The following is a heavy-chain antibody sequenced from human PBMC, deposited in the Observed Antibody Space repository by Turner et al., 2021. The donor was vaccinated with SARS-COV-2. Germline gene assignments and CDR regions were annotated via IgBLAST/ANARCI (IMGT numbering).Heavy chain of an antibody. D-gene: IGHD4-4*01. CDR2: ISYEGSNK. J-gene: IGHJ4*02. Sequence: QVQLVESGGGVVQPGRSLRLSCAASGFTFSSYGKHWVRQAPGKGLEWVAVISYEGSNKYYADSVKGRFTISRDNSKNTLYLQLNSLRAEDTAVYYCAKQLGLYSNPMYYFDYWGQGTLVTVSS. V-gene: IGHV3-30*18. CDR1: GFTFSSYG. CDR3: AKQLGLYSNPMYYFDY.